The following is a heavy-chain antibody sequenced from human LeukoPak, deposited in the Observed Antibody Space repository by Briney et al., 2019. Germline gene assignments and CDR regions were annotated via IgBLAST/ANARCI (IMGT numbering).Heavy chain of an antibody. J-gene: IGHJ4*02. D-gene: IGHD5-12*01. CDR3: ANSNSGYDHFDY. Sequence: GGSLRLSCAASGFTFSSYAMHWVRQAPGKGLEWVAVISYDGSNKYYADSVKGRFTISRDNSKNTLYLQMNSLRAEDTAVYYCANSNSGYDHFDYWGQGALVTVSS. CDR1: GFTFSSYA. CDR2: ISYDGSNK. V-gene: IGHV3-30*04.